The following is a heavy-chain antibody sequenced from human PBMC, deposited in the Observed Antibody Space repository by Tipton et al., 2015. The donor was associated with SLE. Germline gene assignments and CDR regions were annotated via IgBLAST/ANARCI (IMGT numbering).Heavy chain of an antibody. CDR3: ARGPSSSETYYTWFDS. CDR2: IYTRGST. V-gene: IGHV4-38-2*01. Sequence: TLSLTCAVSGYSISSGYYWGWIRQPPGKGLEWIGRIYTRGSTNYNLPLKSRVAISLDTSKNQIPLRLTSVTAADTAVYYCARGPSSSETYYTWFDSWGQGTLVTVSS. CDR1: GYSISSGYY. J-gene: IGHJ5*01. D-gene: IGHD1-26*01.